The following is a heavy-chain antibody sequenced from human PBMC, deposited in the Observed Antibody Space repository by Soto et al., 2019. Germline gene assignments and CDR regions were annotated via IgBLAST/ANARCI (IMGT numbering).Heavy chain of an antibody. CDR2: INSDGSST. CDR1: GFTFSSYW. CDR3: ARGGSLNWHFDL. J-gene: IGHJ2*01. Sequence: EVQLVESGGGLVQPGGSLRLSCAASGFTFSSYWMHWVRQAPGKGLVWVSRINSDGSSTSYADSVKGRFTISRDNAKDTLYRQMTSLRAEDTAVYYCARGGSLNWHFDLWGRGTLVTVSS. D-gene: IGHD1-26*01. V-gene: IGHV3-74*01.